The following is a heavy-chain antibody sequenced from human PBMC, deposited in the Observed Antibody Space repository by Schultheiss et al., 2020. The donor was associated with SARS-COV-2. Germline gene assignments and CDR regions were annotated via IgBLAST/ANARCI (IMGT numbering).Heavy chain of an antibody. CDR3: ARGSIRFLEWLAFDY. CDR1: GGSISSSSYY. J-gene: IGHJ4*02. D-gene: IGHD3-3*01. V-gene: IGHV4-61*01. Sequence: SETLSLTCTVSGGSISSSSYYWSWIRQPPGKGLEWIGYIYYSGSTNYNPSLKSRVTISVDTSKNQFSLKLSSVTAADTAVYYCARGSIRFLEWLAFDYWGQGTLVTVSS. CDR2: IYYSGST.